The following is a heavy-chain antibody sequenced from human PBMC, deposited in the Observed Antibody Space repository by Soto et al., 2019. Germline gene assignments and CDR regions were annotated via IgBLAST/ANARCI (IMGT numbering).Heavy chain of an antibody. D-gene: IGHD2-2*02. Sequence: EVQLVESGGGLVQPGGSLRLSCAASGFTFSSYEMNWVRQAPGKGLEWVSYISSSGSTIYYADSVNGRFTISRDNAKNSLYLQMNSLRAEDTAVYYCARASGVVVPAAIHNWFDPWGQGPLVTVSS. J-gene: IGHJ5*02. CDR1: GFTFSSYE. V-gene: IGHV3-48*03. CDR3: ARASGVVVPAAIHNWFDP. CDR2: ISSSGSTI.